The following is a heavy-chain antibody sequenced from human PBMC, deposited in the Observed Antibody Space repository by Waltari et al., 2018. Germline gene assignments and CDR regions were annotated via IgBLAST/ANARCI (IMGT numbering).Heavy chain of an antibody. V-gene: IGHV1-8*01. J-gene: IGHJ6*02. D-gene: IGHD3-3*01. CDR1: GYTFTSYD. CDR3: ARVRGDITIFGVVINYGMDV. Sequence: QVQLVQSGAEVKKPGASVKVSCKASGYTFTSYDINWVRQATGQGLEWMGWMNPKSGNTGYAQKFQGRVTMTRNTAISTAYMELSSLRSEDTAVYYCARVRGDITIFGVVINYGMDVWGQGTTVTVSS. CDR2: MNPKSGNT.